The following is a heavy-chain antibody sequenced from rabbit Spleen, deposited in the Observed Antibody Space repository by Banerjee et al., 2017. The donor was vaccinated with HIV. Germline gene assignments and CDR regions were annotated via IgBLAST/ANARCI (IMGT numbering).Heavy chain of an antibody. CDR3: ARDLVGVIGWNFYL. D-gene: IGHD5-1*01. Sequence: QEQLVESGGGLVQPGGSLKLSCKASGFDFSNYGVTWVRQAPGKGLEWIGYIDPIFGRTYYASWVNGRFTISKTSSTTVTLRMTSLTAADRATYFCARDLVGVIGWNFYLWGQGTLVTV. CDR2: IDPIFGRT. CDR1: GFDFSNYG. J-gene: IGHJ4*01. V-gene: IGHV1S39*01.